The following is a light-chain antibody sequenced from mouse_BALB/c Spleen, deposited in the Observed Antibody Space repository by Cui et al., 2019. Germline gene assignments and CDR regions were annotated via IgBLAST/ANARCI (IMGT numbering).Light chain of an antibody. CDR2: STS. Sequence: QIVLTQYPAIMSASPGEKVTLTCSASSSVSSSYLYWYQQKPGSSPKLWIYSTSNLASGVPARFSGSGSGTSYSLTISSMEAEDAASYFCHQWSSYPPTFGGGTKLEIK. CDR3: HQWSSYPPT. V-gene: IGKV4-79*01. J-gene: IGKJ1*01. CDR1: SSVSSSY.